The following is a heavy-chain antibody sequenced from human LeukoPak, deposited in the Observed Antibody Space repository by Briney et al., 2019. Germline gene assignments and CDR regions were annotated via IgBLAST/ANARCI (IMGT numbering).Heavy chain of an antibody. CDR2: ISSSSVSK. V-gene: IGHV3-21*01. CDR3: VKDNPLDY. Sequence: GGSLRLSCAASGFTFSSYSMNWVRQAPGKGLEWVSSISSSSVSKFYADSVKGRFTISRDNARNSLYLQMNSLRAEDTAVYYCVKDNPLDYWGQGTLVIVSS. D-gene: IGHD1-14*01. J-gene: IGHJ4*02. CDR1: GFTFSSYS.